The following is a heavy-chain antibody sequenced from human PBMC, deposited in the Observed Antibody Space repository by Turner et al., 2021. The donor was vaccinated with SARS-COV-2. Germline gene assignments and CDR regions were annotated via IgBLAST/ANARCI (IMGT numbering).Heavy chain of an antibody. D-gene: IGHD4-4*01. CDR3: ARHGNPDYTTRIDY. V-gene: IGHV4-39*01. CDR2: IFHSGST. CDR1: GGSIISSSYY. J-gene: IGHJ4*02. Sequence: QLLLQESVPVLGKPSETLSLTCTLSGGSIISSSYYWGWIRQPPGKGREWIGSIFHSGSTYYNPSLKSRVTISVDTSKNQFSLKLSSVTAADTAVYYCARHGNPDYTTRIDYWGQGTLVTVSS.